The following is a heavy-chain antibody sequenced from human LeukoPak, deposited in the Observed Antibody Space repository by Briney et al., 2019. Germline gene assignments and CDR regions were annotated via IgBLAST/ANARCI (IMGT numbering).Heavy chain of an antibody. CDR3: ARVGMTTVTTFDY. J-gene: IGHJ4*02. Sequence: ASVKVSCKASGYTFTGYYMHWVRQAPGQGLEWMGWINPNSGGTNYAQKFQGRVTMARDTSISTAYMELSRLRSDDTAVYYCARVGMTTVTTFDYWGQGTLVTVSS. V-gene: IGHV1-2*02. CDR1: GYTFTGYY. CDR2: INPNSGGT. D-gene: IGHD4-11*01.